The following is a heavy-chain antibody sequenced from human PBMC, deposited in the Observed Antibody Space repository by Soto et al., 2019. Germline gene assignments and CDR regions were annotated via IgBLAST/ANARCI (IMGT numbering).Heavy chain of an antibody. CDR3: ARVVKRRGSVVRGGMDV. D-gene: IGHD3-22*01. Sequence: QVQLVQSGAEVKKPGSSVKVSCKASGGTFSSYAISWVRQAPGQGLEWMGGIIPMFGTANYAQKFQGRGRITADESTSTAYMELSSLRSEDTAVYYCARVVKRRGSVVRGGMDVWGQGTTVTV. J-gene: IGHJ6*02. V-gene: IGHV1-69*01. CDR1: GGTFSSYA. CDR2: IIPMFGTA.